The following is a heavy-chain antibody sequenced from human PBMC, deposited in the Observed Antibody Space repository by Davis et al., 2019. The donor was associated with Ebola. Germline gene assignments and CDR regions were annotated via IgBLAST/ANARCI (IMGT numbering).Heavy chain of an antibody. V-gene: IGHV3-66*01. CDR2: IFSGGKI. CDR1: GFTFSGSA. D-gene: IGHD1-1*01. Sequence: GESLKISCAASGFTFSGSAMHWVRQASGKGLEWVSSIFSGGKIFYADSVKGRFSISRDTSKNMLYLQMSSLRVEDTGVYYCADVETGSAYWGQGTLVTVSS. CDR3: ADVETGSAY. J-gene: IGHJ4*02.